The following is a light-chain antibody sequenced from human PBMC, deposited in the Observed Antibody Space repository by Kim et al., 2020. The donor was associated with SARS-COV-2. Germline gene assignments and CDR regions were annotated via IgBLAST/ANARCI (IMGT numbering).Light chain of an antibody. J-gene: IGLJ2*01. CDR2: QDS. CDR1: KLGDKY. CDR3: QAWDSSTALV. V-gene: IGLV3-1*01. Sequence: VSPGQPSSITCSGDKLGDKYACWYQQKPGQSPVLVIYQDSKRPSGIPERFSGSNSGNTATLTISGTQAMDEADYYCQAWDSSTALVFGGGTKLTVL.